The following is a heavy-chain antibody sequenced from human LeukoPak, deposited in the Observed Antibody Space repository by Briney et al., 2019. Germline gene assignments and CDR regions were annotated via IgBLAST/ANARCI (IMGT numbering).Heavy chain of an antibody. CDR2: IYYSGST. CDR3: ARSSFAGWFDP. V-gene: IGHV4-59*08. J-gene: IGHJ5*02. D-gene: IGHD3-3*01. CDR1: GGSISSYY. Sequence: SETLSLTCTVSGGSISSYYWSWIRQPPGKGLEWIGYIYYSGSTNYNPSLKSRVTISVDTSKNQFSLKLSSVTAADTAVYYCARSSFAGWFDPWGQGTLVTVSS.